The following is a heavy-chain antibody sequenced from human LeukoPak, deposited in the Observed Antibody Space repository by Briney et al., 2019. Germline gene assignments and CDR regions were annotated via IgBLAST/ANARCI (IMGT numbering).Heavy chain of an antibody. CDR1: GGSISSGSYY. CDR2: IYTSGST. CDR3: ARGIGGITIFGVVRGGGFDY. D-gene: IGHD3-3*01. Sequence: SQTLSLTCTVSGGSISSGSYYWSWIRQPAGKGLEWIGRIYTSGSTNYNPSLKSRVTISVDTSKNQFSLKLSSVTAADTAVYYCARGIGGITIFGVVRGGGFDYWGQGTLVTVSS. J-gene: IGHJ4*02. V-gene: IGHV4-61*02.